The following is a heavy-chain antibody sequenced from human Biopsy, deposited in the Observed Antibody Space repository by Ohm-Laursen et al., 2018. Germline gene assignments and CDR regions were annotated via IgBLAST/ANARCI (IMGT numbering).Heavy chain of an antibody. D-gene: IGHD4-11*01. V-gene: IGHV4-59*02. CDR2: IYYSVMT. J-gene: IGHJ6*02. CDR3: ARDSGILNYGNFKYYHYYGMDV. Sequence: TLSLTCTVSGDSVTKYYWSWIRQPPGKGLEWIGHIYYSVMTNYNSSLQSRVSISVDTSRNQVSLTLSSVTAADTAVYYCARDSGILNYGNFKYYHYYGMDVWGQGTTVTVSS. CDR1: GDSVTKYY.